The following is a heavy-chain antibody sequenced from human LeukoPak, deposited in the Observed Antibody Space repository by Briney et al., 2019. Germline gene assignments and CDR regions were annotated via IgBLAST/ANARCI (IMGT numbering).Heavy chain of an antibody. CDR1: GFTFSSYW. CDR2: IKQDGSEK. Sequence: GGSLRLSCAASGFTFSSYWMSWVRQAPGKGLEWVANIKQDGSEKYYVDSVKGRFTISRDNAKNSLYLQMNSLRAEDTAVYYCARVSVAAAPQFDYWGQGTLVTVSS. D-gene: IGHD6-13*01. CDR3: ARVSVAAAPQFDY. J-gene: IGHJ4*02. V-gene: IGHV3-7*01.